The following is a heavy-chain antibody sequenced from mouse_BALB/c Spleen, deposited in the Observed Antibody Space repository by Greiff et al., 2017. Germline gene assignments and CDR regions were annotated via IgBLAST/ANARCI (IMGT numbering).Heavy chain of an antibody. CDR3: TRGAYYGYDVGFDY. CDR1: GYSFTSYW. V-gene: IGHV1-5*01. D-gene: IGHD2-9*01. J-gene: IGHJ2*01. CDR2: IYPGNSDT. Sequence: EVQLQQSGTVLARPGASVKMSCKASGYSFTSYWMHWVKQRPGQGLEWIGAIYPGNSDTSYNQKFKGKAKLTAVTSASTAYMELSSLTNEDSAVYYCTRGAYYGYDVGFDYWGQGTTLTVSS.